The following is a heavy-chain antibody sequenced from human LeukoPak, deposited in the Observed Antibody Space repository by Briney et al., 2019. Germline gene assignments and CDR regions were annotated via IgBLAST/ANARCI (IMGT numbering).Heavy chain of an antibody. CDR3: ARDNPVPAAMRGLYYYYGMDV. CDR2: IIPIFGTA. V-gene: IGHV1-69*05. D-gene: IGHD2-2*01. CDR1: GFTFSSYA. Sequence: LGSSVKLSCKASGFTFSSYAISWVRQAPGQGLEWMGGIIPIFGTANYAQTFQGRVTITTDESTSTAYMELNSLRSEDTAVYYCARDNPVPAAMRGLYYYYGMDVWAKGTTVSLSS. J-gene: IGHJ6*04.